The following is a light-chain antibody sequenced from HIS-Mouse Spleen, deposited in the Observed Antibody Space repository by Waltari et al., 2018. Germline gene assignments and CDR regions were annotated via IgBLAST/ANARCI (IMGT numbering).Light chain of an antibody. V-gene: IGLV3-10*01. CDR3: YSTDSSGNHRV. J-gene: IGLJ2*01. Sequence: SXXLTPPXPVXVSXXXTARIPXXXAALXKTXAYXYPQKSGQAPVLVIYEDSKRPSGIPERFSGSXSGTMATLTISGAQVEDEADYYCYSTDSSGNHRVFGGGTKLTVL. CDR1: ALXKTX. CDR2: EDS.